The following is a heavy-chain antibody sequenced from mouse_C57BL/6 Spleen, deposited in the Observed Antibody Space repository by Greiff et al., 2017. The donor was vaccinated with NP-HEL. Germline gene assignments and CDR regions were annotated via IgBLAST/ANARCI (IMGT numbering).Heavy chain of an antibody. V-gene: IGHV1-7*01. Sequence: VQLQQSGAELAKPGASVKLSCKASGYTFTSYWMHWVKQRPGQGLEWIGYINPSSGYTKYNQKFKDKATLTPDKSSSTAYMQLSSLTYEDSAVYYCARYYYGNYLYAMDYWGQGTSVTVSS. J-gene: IGHJ4*01. CDR3: ARYYYGNYLYAMDY. CDR1: GYTFTSYW. D-gene: IGHD2-1*01. CDR2: INPSSGYT.